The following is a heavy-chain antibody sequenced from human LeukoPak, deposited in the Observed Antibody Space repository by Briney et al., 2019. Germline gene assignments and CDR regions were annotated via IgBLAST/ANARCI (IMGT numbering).Heavy chain of an antibody. J-gene: IGHJ4*02. V-gene: IGHV3-21*01. CDR1: GLTFSDYD. CDR2: ISYLSTHV. CDR3: GRAFPPLRTSSAGDL. Sequence: GGSLRLSCSASGLTFSDYDMNWGRQAPGEGLEWVSSISYLSTHVYYGESVRGRFSISRDNAKNSLYLQMNSLGAEDTAIYYCGRAFPPLRTSSAGDLWGQGILVTVSS. D-gene: IGHD3-16*01.